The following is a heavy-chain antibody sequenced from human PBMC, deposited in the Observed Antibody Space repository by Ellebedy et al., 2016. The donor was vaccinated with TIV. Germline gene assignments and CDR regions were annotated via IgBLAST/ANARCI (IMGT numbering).Heavy chain of an antibody. CDR1: GGSFSGYY. Sequence: SETLSLTXAVYGGSFSGYYWSWIRQPPGKGLEWIGEINHSGSTNYNPSLKSRVTISVDTSKNQFSLKLSSVTAADTAVYYCARAPKSVFGVVILAFDYWGQGTLVTVSS. CDR2: INHSGST. CDR3: ARAPKSVFGVVILAFDY. D-gene: IGHD3-3*01. V-gene: IGHV4-34*01. J-gene: IGHJ4*02.